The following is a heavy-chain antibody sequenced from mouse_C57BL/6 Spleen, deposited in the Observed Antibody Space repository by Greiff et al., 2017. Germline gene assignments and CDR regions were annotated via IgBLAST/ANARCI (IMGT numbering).Heavy chain of an antibody. V-gene: IGHV1-42*01. D-gene: IGHD2-12*01. Sequence: VQLQQSGPELVKPGASVKISCKASGYSFTGYYMNWVKQSPEKSLEWIGEINPSSGGTTYNQKFKAKATLTVAKSSSTAYMQLQSLTSDDSAVYYCSRWGHSYDPDYWGQGTTLTVSS. J-gene: IGHJ2*01. CDR1: GYSFTGYY. CDR3: SRWGHSYDPDY. CDR2: INPSSGGT.